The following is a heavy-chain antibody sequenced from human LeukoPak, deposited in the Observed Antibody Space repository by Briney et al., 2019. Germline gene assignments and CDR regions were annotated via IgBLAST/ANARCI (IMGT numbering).Heavy chain of an antibody. J-gene: IGHJ4*02. CDR2: ISGSGSNT. V-gene: IGHV3-23*01. D-gene: IGHD1-1*01. CDR3: AKVVGTGTTPTDY. Sequence: GGSLRLSCAASGFTFSNYAMTWVRQAPGKGLECVSVISGSGSNTDYADSVKVRFTISRDNSKNTLSLQMNSLRAEDTALYYCAKVVGTGTTPTDYWGQGTLLTVSS. CDR1: GFTFSNYA.